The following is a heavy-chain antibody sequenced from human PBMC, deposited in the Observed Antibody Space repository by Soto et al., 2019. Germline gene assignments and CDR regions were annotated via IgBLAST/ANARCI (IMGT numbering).Heavy chain of an antibody. V-gene: IGHV4-4*02. J-gene: IGHJ6*02. Sequence: SDTLSLTCAVSGGPITRNSWWSWVRQPPGRGLEWIGGIHRSGTTNYNPSLKSRVTISVDKSKNQLYLKLNSVTAADTAMFYCASQDFDNMGVWGRGTTVT. CDR1: GGPITRNSW. CDR3: ASQDFDNMGV. CDR2: IHRSGTT.